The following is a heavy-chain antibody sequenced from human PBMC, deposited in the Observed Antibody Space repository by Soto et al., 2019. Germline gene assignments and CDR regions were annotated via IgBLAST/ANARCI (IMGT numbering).Heavy chain of an antibody. D-gene: IGHD3-9*01. CDR1: GFTFSSYA. CDR2: ISGSGGST. V-gene: IGHV3-23*01. Sequence: PGGSLRLSCAASGFTFSSYAMSWVRQAPGKGLEWVSAISGSGGSTYYADSVKGRFTISRDNSKNTLYLQMNSLRAEDTAVYYCAKPRYFDWLLSYYFDYWGQGTLVTVSS. J-gene: IGHJ4*02. CDR3: AKPRYFDWLLSYYFDY.